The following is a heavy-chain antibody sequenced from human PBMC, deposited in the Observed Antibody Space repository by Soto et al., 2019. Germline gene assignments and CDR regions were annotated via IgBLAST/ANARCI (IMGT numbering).Heavy chain of an antibody. J-gene: IGHJ4*02. CDR1: GYSISSGYY. V-gene: IGHV4-38-2*01. CDR3: AKLSAGINQPTLTTVMTVLAF. Sequence: PSETLSLTCAVSGYSISSGYYWGWIRQPPGKGLEWIGSIYHSGATYYNPSLKSRLTISVDTSKNQFSLSLSSVTAADTAVYFCAKLSAGINQPTLTTVMTVLAFWGQGVLVTVSS. D-gene: IGHD2-21*02. CDR2: IYHSGAT.